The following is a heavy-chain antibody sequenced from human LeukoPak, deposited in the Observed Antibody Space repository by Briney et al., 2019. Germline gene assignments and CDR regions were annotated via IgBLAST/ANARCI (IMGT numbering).Heavy chain of an antibody. CDR3: ARDFYSSGWSGMDV. V-gene: IGHV3-11*01. CDR1: RLPHNVYY. CDR2: ISSSRSTI. Sequence: GRTLSLSRAVSRLPHNVYYMRWVRDAPGKGLEGGLYISSSRSTIYYADSVKGRFTISRDNGKNSLYLQMNSLRAEDTAVYYCARDFYSSGWSGMDVWGQGTTVTVSS. J-gene: IGHJ6*02. D-gene: IGHD6-19*01.